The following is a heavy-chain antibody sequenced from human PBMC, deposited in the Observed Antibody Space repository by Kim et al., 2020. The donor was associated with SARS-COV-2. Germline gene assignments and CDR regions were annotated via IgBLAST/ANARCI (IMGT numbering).Heavy chain of an antibody. V-gene: IGHV1-2*04. Sequence: ASVKVSCKASGYTFTGYYMHWVRQAPGQGLEWMGWINPNSGGTNYAQKFQGWVTMTRDTSISTAYMELSRLRSDDTAVYYCARAPPYSGSRGSWFDPWGQGTLVTVSS. J-gene: IGHJ5*02. D-gene: IGHD1-26*01. CDR2: INPNSGGT. CDR1: GYTFTGYY. CDR3: ARAPPYSGSRGSWFDP.